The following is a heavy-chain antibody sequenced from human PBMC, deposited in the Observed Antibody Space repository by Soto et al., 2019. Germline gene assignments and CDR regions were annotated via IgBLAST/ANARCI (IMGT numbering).Heavy chain of an antibody. V-gene: IGHV5-51*01. J-gene: IGHJ6*02. CDR2: IYPGDSDT. CDR3: ARHVGIVATDRDYYGMDV. D-gene: IGHD5-12*01. CDR1: GYSFTSYW. Sequence: GESLKISCKGSGYSFTSYWIGWVRQMPGKGLEWMGIIYPGDSDTRYSPSFQGQVTISADKSISTAYLQWSSLRASDTAMYYCARHVGIVATDRDYYGMDVWGQGTTVTVSS.